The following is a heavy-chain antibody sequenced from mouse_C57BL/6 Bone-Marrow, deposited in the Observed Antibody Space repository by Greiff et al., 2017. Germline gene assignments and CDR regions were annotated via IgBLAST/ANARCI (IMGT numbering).Heavy chain of an antibody. CDR3: GLDLLLRYPFAY. J-gene: IGHJ3*01. Sequence: VQLQQSGAELARPGASVKMSCKASGYTFTSYTMHWVKQRPGQGLEWIGYINPSSGYTKYNQKFKDKATLTADKSSSTAYMQLCSLTSEDSAVYYCGLDLLLRYPFAYWGQGTLVTVSA. V-gene: IGHV1-4*01. CDR1: GYTFTSYT. CDR2: INPSSGYT. D-gene: IGHD1-1*01.